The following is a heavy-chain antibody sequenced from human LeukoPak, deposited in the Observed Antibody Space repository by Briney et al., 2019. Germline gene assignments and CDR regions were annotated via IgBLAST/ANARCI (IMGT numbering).Heavy chain of an antibody. CDR2: IYYSGST. CDR3: ARVGWDSSGYYVDY. D-gene: IGHD3-22*01. J-gene: IGHJ4*02. Sequence: SETLSLTCTVSGGSISSYYWSWIRQPPGKGLEWIGYIYYSGSTNYNPSLKSRVTISVDTSKNQFSLKLSSVTAADTAVYYCARVGWDSSGYYVDYWGQGTLVTVSS. CDR1: GGSISSYY. V-gene: IGHV4-59*01.